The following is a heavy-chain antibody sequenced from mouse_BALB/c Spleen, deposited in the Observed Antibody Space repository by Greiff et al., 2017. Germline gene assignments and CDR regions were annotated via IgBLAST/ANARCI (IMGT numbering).Heavy chain of an antibody. CDR1: GYTFTSYW. J-gene: IGHJ4*01. Sequence: QVQLQQPGAELVKPGASVKMSCKASGYTFTSYWINWVKQRPGQGLEWIGDIYPGRGITNYNDKFKSKATLTLDTSSSTAYMQLSSLTYEDSAVYYCSRRSMITYAMDYWGQGTSVTVSS. CDR3: SRRSMITYAMDY. V-gene: IGHV1-55*01. CDR2: IYPGRGIT. D-gene: IGHD2-4*01.